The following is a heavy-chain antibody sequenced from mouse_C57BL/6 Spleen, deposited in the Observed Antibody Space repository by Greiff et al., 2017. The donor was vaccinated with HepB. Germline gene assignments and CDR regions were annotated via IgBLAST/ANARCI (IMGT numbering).Heavy chain of an antibody. V-gene: IGHV14-4*01. CDR2: IDPENGDT. CDR3: TTSRVYDGYLYYFDY. CDR1: GFNIKDDY. D-gene: IGHD2-3*01. Sequence: VQLQQSGAELVRPGASVKLSCTASGFNIKDDYMHWVKQRPEQGLEWIGWIDPENGDTEYASKFQGKATITADTSSNTAYLQLSSLTSEDTAVYYCTTSRVYDGYLYYFDYWGQGTTLTVSS. J-gene: IGHJ2*01.